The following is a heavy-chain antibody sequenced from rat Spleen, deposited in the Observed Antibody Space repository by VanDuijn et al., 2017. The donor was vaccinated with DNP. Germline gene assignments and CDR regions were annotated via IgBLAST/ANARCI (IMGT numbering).Heavy chain of an antibody. J-gene: IGHJ4*01. D-gene: IGHD1-4*01. CDR3: ARSGGMDA. CDR2: VNSAGST. Sequence: EVQLQESGPGLVKPSQSLSLTCSVTGYSITSSYRWNWIRKFPGNKLEWMGSVNSAGSTNYNPSLKSRISITRDTSKNQFFLQVNSVTTEDTATYYCARSGGMDAWGQGTSVTVSS. CDR1: GYSITSSYR. V-gene: IGHV3-3*01.